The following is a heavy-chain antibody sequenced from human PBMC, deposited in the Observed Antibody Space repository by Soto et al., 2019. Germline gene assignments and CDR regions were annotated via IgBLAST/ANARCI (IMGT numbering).Heavy chain of an antibody. D-gene: IGHD6-13*01. Sequence: PGPPVKVSCKASGYTFTAYYIHWIRQAPGQGLEWMGWINPNSGGTIYMQKFQGRVTMTRDTSISTAYMELSRLRSDDTAVYYCARDRAATQYSSSWCSDWGQGTLVTVSS. CDR2: INPNSGGT. J-gene: IGHJ4*02. CDR3: ARDRAATQYSSSWCSD. V-gene: IGHV1-2*02. CDR1: GYTFTAYY.